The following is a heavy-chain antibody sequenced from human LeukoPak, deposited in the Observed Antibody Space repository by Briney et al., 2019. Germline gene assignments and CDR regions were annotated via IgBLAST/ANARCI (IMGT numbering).Heavy chain of an antibody. D-gene: IGHD4-17*01. CDR3: ARGYGDYAGGY. CDR1: GYTFTNNY. CDR2: IYPRDGST. J-gene: IGHJ4*02. Sequence: ASVKVSCKASGYTFTNNYLHWVRQAPGQGLEWMGMIYPRDGSTSYAQNFQGRVTMTRDTSTSTVYMELSSLRSEDTAVYYCARGYGDYAGGYWGQGTLVTVSS. V-gene: IGHV1-46*01.